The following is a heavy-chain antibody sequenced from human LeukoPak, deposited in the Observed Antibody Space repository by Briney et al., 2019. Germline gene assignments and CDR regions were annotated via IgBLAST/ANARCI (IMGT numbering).Heavy chain of an antibody. J-gene: IGHJ4*02. D-gene: IGHD4-17*01. CDR3: AKRRTTVITMDYFDY. V-gene: IGHV3-23*01. Sequence: GGSLRLSCAASGFTFSSYAMSWVRQAPGKGLEWVSGISGGAGTPYYADSVKGRFTISRDNSKSTLYLQMTSLRAEDTAVYYCAKRRTTVITMDYFDYWGQGTLVTVSS. CDR1: GFTFSSYA. CDR2: ISGGAGTP.